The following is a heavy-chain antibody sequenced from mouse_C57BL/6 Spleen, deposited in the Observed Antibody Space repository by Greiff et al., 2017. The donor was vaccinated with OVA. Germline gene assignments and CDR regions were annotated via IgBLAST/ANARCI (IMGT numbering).Heavy chain of an antibody. CDR2: ISSGSSTI. J-gene: IGHJ2*01. V-gene: IGHV5-17*01. CDR3: ARPLTGSFDY. CDR1: GFTFSDYG. D-gene: IGHD4-1*01. Sequence: EVKLMESGGGLVKPGGSLKLSCAASGFTFSDYGMHWVRQAPEKGLEWVAYISSGSSTIYYADTVKGRFTISRDNAKNTLFLQMTSLRSEDTAMYYCARPLTGSFDYWGKGTTLTVSS.